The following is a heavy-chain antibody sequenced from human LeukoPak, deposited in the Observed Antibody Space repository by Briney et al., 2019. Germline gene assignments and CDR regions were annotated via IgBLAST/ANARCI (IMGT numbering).Heavy chain of an antibody. Sequence: PSDTLSLTCILSGASTSSGDYYRRWLGQPAGKGLEWIGRIYTIGSTNYNPSLRSRVTMSDESSTNKFSLKLSAVTAADRAVYFCTRTYYDTKKPWDWGQGTLVTVSS. CDR2: IYTIGST. CDR1: GASTSSGDYY. D-gene: IGHD3-22*01. J-gene: IGHJ4*02. V-gene: IGHV4-61*02. CDR3: TRTYYDTKKPWD.